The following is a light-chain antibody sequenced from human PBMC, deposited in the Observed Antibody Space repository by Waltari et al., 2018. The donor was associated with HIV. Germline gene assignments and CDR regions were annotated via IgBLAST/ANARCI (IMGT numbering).Light chain of an antibody. J-gene: IGLJ2*01. Sequence: SSELTQDPSVSVALGQTVRITCQGDSLRSYYASWYKQKSGQAPVVVVFGRNYRPSGIPARFSASSSGNTATLTITGAQADDEADYYCHSRDSSGSHVVFGGGTKVTVL. V-gene: IGLV3-19*01. CDR2: GRN. CDR1: SLRSYY. CDR3: HSRDSSGSHVV.